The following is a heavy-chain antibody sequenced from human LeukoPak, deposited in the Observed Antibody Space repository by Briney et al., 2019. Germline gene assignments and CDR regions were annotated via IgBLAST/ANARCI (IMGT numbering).Heavy chain of an antibody. J-gene: IGHJ4*02. D-gene: IGHD3-9*01. CDR2: INPNSGGT. CDR1: GYTFTGYY. V-gene: IGHV1-2*03. CDR3: ARYYDILTGYRGDLDY. Sequence: LGASVKVSCKASGYTFTGYYMHWVRQAPGQGLEWMGWINPNSGGTNYAQKLQGRVTMTTDTSTSTAYMELRSLRSDDTAVYYCARYYDILTGYRGDLDYWGQGTLVTVSS.